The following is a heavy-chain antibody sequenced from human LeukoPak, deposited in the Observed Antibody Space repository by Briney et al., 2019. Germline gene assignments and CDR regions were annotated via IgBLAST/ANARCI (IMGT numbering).Heavy chain of an antibody. CDR1: GFTFSSYG. CDR2: ISGSGGST. D-gene: IGHD3-10*01. CDR3: AKSVSQTGSVK. J-gene: IGHJ1*01. Sequence: GGSLRLSCAASGFTFSSYGMNWVRQAPGKGLEWVSGISGSGGSTYYADSVKGRFTISRDNSKNTQYLQMNGLRAEDTAVYYCAKSVSQTGSVKWGQGTLVTVSS. V-gene: IGHV3-23*01.